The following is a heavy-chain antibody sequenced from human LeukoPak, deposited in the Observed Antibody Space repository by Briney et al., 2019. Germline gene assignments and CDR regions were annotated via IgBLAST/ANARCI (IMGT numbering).Heavy chain of an antibody. CDR3: ARAGYSSSWYNY. CDR1: GGTFSSYA. J-gene: IGHJ4*02. Sequence: SVKVSCKASGGTFSSYAISWVRQAPGQGLEWMGRIIPILGIANYAQKFQGRVTITADKSTSTAYMELSSLRSEDTAVYYCARAGYSSSWYNYWGQRTLVTVSS. D-gene: IGHD6-13*01. V-gene: IGHV1-69*04. CDR2: IIPILGIA.